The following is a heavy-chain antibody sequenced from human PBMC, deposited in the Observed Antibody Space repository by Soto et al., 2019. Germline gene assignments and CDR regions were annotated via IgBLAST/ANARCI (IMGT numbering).Heavy chain of an antibody. CDR1: GYTFTSYA. Sequence: ASVKVSCKASGYTFTSYAMHWVRQAPGQRLEWMGWINAGNGNTKYSQKFQSRVTITRDTSASTAYMELSSLRSEDTAVYYCASSSSSSSYYYYGMDVWGQGTTVTVSS. D-gene: IGHD6-13*01. CDR2: INAGNGNT. J-gene: IGHJ6*02. CDR3: ASSSSSSSYYYYGMDV. V-gene: IGHV1-3*01.